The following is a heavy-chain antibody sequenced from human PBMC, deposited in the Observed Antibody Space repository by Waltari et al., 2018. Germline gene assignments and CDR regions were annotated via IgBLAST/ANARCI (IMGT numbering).Heavy chain of an antibody. V-gene: IGHV4-38-2*01. CDR1: GYSISSGYY. CDR2: IYHSGST. CDR3: ARRGVVVVAATSDWYFDL. D-gene: IGHD2-15*01. J-gene: IGHJ2*01. Sequence: QVQLQESGPGLVKPSETLSLTCAVSGYSISSGYYWGWIRQPPGKGLEWIGSIYHSGSTYYNPSLKSRVTISVDTSKNQFSLKLSSVTAADTAVYYCARRGVVVVAATSDWYFDLWGRGTLVTVSS.